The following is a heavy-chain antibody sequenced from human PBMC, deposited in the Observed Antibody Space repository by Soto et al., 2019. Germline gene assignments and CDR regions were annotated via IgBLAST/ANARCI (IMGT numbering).Heavy chain of an antibody. CDR1: GFTFSAFA. Sequence: TGGSLRLSCAASGFTFSAFAMSWVRQAPGKGLEWVSTISEGGGTPFYADSVKGRFTISRDNSKNTLHLQMTTLRAEDTAVYFCAKRNRYYFDSWGQGRLVTVSS. CDR3: AKRNRYYFDS. CDR2: ISEGGGTP. J-gene: IGHJ4*02. V-gene: IGHV3-23*01.